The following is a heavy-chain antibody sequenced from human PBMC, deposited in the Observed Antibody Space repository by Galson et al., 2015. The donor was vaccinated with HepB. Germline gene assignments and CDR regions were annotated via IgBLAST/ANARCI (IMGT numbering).Heavy chain of an antibody. J-gene: IGHJ4*02. D-gene: IGHD2-8*02. CDR2: IWYDGSNK. V-gene: IGHV3-33*01. CDR1: GFTFSSYG. Sequence: LRLSCAASGFTFSSYGMHWVRQAPGKGLEWVAVIWYDGSNKYYADSVKGRFTISRDNSKNTLYLQMNSLRAEDTAVYYCARGWFIAVWGFDYWGQGTLVTVSS. CDR3: ARGWFIAVWGFDY.